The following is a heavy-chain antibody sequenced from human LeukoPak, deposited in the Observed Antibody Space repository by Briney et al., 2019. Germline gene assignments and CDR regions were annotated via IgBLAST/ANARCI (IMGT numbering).Heavy chain of an antibody. CDR1: GGSMNSYY. V-gene: IGHV4-59*08. J-gene: IGHJ4*02. CDR3: ARHVWLQPFDY. D-gene: IGHD3-9*01. Sequence: PSETLSLTCSVSGGSMNSYYWSWIRQSPGKGLEWIGYIYYRGSTNYNPSLKSRVTISVDTSKNQFSLKLSSVTAADTAVYYCARHVWLQPFDYWGQGTLVTVSS. CDR2: IYYRGST.